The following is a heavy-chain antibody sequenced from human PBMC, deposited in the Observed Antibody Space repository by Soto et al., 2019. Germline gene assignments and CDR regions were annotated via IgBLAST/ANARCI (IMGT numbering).Heavy chain of an antibody. CDR2: ISAYNGNT. CDR3: ARDLYDFWSGYYHDPFDY. CDR1: GYTFTSYG. J-gene: IGHJ4*02. V-gene: IGHV1-18*01. D-gene: IGHD3-3*01. Sequence: ASVKVSCKASGYTFTSYGISWVRQAPGQGLEWMGWISAYNGNTNYAQKLQGRVTMTTDTSTSTAYMELRSLRSDDTAVYYCARDLYDFWSGYYHDPFDYWGQGTPVTVS.